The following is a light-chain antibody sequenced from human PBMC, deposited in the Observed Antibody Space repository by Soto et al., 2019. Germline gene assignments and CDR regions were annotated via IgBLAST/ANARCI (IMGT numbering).Light chain of an antibody. CDR3: QQYGSSPSWT. CDR2: GAS. Sequence: LSHSLATLSVSQGERATLSCRASQSVSNNLAWYQQKPGQAPRLLIYGASSRATGIPDRFSGSGSGTDFTLTISRLEPEDFAVYYCQQYGSSPSWTFGQRSIVDVK. V-gene: IGKV3-20*01. J-gene: IGKJ1*01. CDR1: QSVSNN.